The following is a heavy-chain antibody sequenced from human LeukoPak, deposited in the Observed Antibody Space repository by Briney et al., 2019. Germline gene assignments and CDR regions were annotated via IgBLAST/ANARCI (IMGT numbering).Heavy chain of an antibody. D-gene: IGHD3-22*01. V-gene: IGHV3-74*01. CDR2: VNGNGAST. Sequence: PGGSLRPSCAASGFTFRDYWMHWVRQDPGRGLVWVSCVNGNGASTYYADSVKGRFTISRDNARNTLSLHMRGLRPEDTADYFCVTGGFSDVDGEDDSDSSAYDYWGQGSRVTVSS. J-gene: IGHJ4*02. CDR3: VTGGFSDVDGEDDSDSSAYDY. CDR1: GFTFRDYW.